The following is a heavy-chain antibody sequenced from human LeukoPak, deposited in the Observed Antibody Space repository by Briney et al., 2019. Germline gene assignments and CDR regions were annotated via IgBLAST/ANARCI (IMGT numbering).Heavy chain of an antibody. V-gene: IGHV1-8*01. Sequence: GASVKVSCKASGYTFTSYDINWVRQATGQGLEWMGWMNPNSGNTGYAQKFQGRVTMTRNTSISTAYMELSSLRSEDTAVYYCARVGSSSSWPTYYYYYHMDVWGKGTTVTVSS. CDR1: GYTFTSYD. D-gene: IGHD6-13*01. J-gene: IGHJ6*03. CDR2: MNPNSGNT. CDR3: ARVGSSSSWPTYYYYYHMDV.